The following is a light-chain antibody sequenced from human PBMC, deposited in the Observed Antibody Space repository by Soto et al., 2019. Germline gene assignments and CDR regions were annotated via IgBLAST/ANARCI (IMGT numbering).Light chain of an antibody. CDR1: SSDIGGYNY. CDR3: SSYTSSDTWV. J-gene: IGLJ3*02. V-gene: IGLV2-14*01. CDR2: EVT. Sequence: QSALTQPASVSGSPGQSITISCAGTSSDIGGYNYVSWYQQHPGKAPKLIIYEVTNRPSGVSNRFSGSKSGNTASLTISGLQTEDEADYYCSSYTSSDTWVFGGGTKLTVL.